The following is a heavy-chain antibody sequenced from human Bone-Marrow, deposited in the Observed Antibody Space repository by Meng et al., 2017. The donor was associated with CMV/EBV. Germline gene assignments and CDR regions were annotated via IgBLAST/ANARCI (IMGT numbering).Heavy chain of an antibody. CDR1: YTFSSYY. D-gene: IGHD1-1*01. CDR3: ARVRATTGTTRPHAFDI. CDR2: SNPSGGST. J-gene: IGHJ3*02. V-gene: IGHV1-46*01. Sequence: YTFSSYYTHWERQAPGQGLEWVGISNPSGGSTSYAQEFEGKVTMTRDTSTSTVYMELSSLISEDTAVYYCARVRATTGTTRPHAFDIWGQGTMVTVSS.